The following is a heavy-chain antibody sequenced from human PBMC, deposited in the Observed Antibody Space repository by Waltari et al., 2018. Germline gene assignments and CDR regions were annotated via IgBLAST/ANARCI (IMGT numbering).Heavy chain of an antibody. CDR1: GFTFSSYA. Sequence: EVQLVESGGGLVQPGGSLRLSCAASGFTFSSYAMHWVRQAPGKGLEYVSAISSNGGSTYYADSVKGRFTSSRDNSKNTLYLQMGSLRAEDMAVYYCARGSNYPYYYYGMDVWGQGTTVTVSS. CDR2: ISSNGGST. CDR3: ARGSNYPYYYYGMDV. V-gene: IGHV3-64*07. J-gene: IGHJ6*02. D-gene: IGHD4-4*01.